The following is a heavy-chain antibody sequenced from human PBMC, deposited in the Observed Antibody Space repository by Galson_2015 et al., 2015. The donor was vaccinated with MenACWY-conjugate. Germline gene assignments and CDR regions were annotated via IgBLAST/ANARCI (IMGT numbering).Heavy chain of an antibody. CDR1: GYYFTSYW. D-gene: IGHD1-26*01. J-gene: IGHJ6*02. CDR2: ISPGDSNT. CDR3: ARHPPGGRGIDV. V-gene: IGHV5-51*01. Sequence: QSGAEVKQPGESLKISCKGSGYYFTSYWIAWVRQIPGKGLEWMGLISPGDSNTRYSPSFQGQVTISADKSISTAYLQWSSLKASDTAMYYWARHPPGGRGIDVWGQGTTVTVSS.